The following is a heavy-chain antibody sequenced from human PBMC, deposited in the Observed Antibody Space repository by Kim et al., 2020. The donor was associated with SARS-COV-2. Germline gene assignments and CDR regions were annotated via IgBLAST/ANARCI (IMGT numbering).Heavy chain of an antibody. V-gene: IGHV3-15*01. CDR3: TTDQSSDYSSSLEPMDAFDI. D-gene: IGHD6-13*01. CDR1: GFTFSNAW. Sequence: GGSLRLSCAASGFTFSNAWMSWVRQAPGKGLEWVGRIKSKTDGGTTDYAAPVKGRFTISRDDSKNTLYLQMNSLKTEDTAVYYCTTDQSSDYSSSLEPMDAFDIWGQGTMVTVSS. J-gene: IGHJ3*02. CDR2: IKSKTDGGTT.